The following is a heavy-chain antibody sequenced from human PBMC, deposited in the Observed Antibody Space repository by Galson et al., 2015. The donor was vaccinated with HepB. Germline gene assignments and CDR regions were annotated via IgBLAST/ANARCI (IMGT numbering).Heavy chain of an antibody. J-gene: IGHJ6*02. V-gene: IGHV3-33*01. CDR1: GFTFSSYG. CDR3: ARERDIVVVPAAYYYYGMDV. CDR2: IWYDGSNK. D-gene: IGHD2-2*01. Sequence: SLRLSCAASGFTFSSYGMHWVRQAPGKGLEWVAVIWYDGSNKYYADSVKGRFTISRDNSKNTLYLQMNSLRAEDTAVYYCARERDIVVVPAAYYYYGMDVWGQGTTVTVSS.